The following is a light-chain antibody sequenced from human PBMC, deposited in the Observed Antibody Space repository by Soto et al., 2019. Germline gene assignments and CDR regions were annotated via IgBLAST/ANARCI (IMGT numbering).Light chain of an antibody. CDR3: ASWDDSLIGYV. CDR2: ADN. J-gene: IGLJ1*01. CDR1: SSNIGAGYD. Sequence: QSVLTQTPSVSGAPGQKITMSCTGSSSNIGAGYDVHWYQQVPGAAPRLLIYADNNRPSGVPDRFSGSKSGTSASLAISGLRSEDEADYYCASWDDSLIGYVFGTGTQLTVL. V-gene: IGLV1-40*01.